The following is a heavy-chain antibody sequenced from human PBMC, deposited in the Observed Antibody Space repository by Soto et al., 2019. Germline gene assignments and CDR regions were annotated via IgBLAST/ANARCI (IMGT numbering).Heavy chain of an antibody. Sequence: TLSLTCTVSGGSISSGGYYWSWVRQHPGKGLEWIGYIYYSGSTYYNPSLKSRVTISVDTSKNQFSLKLSSVTAADTAVYYCARDKITGLFDYWGQGTLVTVSS. V-gene: IGHV4-31*03. J-gene: IGHJ4*02. CDR2: IYYSGST. CDR3: ARDKITGLFDY. D-gene: IGHD2-8*02. CDR1: GGSISSGGYY.